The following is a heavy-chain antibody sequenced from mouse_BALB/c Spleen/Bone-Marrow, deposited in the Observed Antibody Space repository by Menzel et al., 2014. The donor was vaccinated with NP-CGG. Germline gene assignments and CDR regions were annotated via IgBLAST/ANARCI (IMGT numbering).Heavy chain of an antibody. V-gene: IGHV1-55*01. CDR2: IYPVSAST. J-gene: IGHJ4*01. CDR1: GYNFTSYW. Sequence: QVQLQQSGAERVKPGTSVTLSCKASGYNFTSYWVSWVKLRPGQGLEWIGDIYPVSASTNYNEKFRSKATLTVDTSSSTAYMQVSNLASDDSALYYCASGVYYAMDYWGQGTSVTVSS. CDR3: ASGVYYAMDY.